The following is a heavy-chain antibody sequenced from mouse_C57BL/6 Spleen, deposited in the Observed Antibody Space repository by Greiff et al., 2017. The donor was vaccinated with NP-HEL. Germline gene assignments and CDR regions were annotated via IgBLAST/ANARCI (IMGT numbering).Heavy chain of an antibody. CDR3: AREGTGPYYYAMDY. D-gene: IGHD4-1*01. Sequence: QVQLKESGPELVKPGASVKLSCKASGYTFTSYDINWVQQRPGQGLEWIGWIYPRDGSTKYDEKFKGKATLTVVTSTSTAYMELHSLTSEDAAVYYCAREGTGPYYYAMDYWGQGTSVTVSS. J-gene: IGHJ4*01. V-gene: IGHV1-85*01. CDR2: IYPRDGST. CDR1: GYTFTSYD.